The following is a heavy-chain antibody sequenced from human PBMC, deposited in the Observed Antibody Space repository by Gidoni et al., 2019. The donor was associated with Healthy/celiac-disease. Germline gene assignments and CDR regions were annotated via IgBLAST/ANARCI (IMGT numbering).Heavy chain of an antibody. CDR1: GFTFGDYA. V-gene: IGHV3-49*05. D-gene: IGHD4-17*01. CDR3: TRDPDDYGDYIPFDY. CDR2: IRSKAYGGTT. Sequence: EVQLVESGGGLVKPGRSLRLACTASGFTFGDYAMSWFRQAPGKGLEWVGFIRSKAYGGTTEYAASVKGRFTISRDDSKSIAYLQMNSLKTEDTAVYYCTRDPDDYGDYIPFDYWGQGTLVTVSS. J-gene: IGHJ4*02.